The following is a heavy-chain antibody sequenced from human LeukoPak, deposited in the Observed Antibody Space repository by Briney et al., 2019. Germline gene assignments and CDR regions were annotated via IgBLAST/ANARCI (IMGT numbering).Heavy chain of an antibody. D-gene: IGHD2-2*01. CDR1: GFTFSSYA. Sequence: SGGSLRLSCAASGFTFSSYAMSWVRQAPGKGLEWVSAISGSGGSTYYADSVKGRFTISRDNAKNSLYLQMNSLRAEDTAVYYCARSTSDRYYYYYYGMDVWGQGTTVTVSS. CDR3: ARSTSDRYYYYYYGMDV. CDR2: ISGSGGST. J-gene: IGHJ6*02. V-gene: IGHV3-23*01.